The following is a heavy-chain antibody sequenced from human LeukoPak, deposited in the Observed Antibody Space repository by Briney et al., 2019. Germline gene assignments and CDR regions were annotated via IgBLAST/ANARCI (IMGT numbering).Heavy chain of an antibody. J-gene: IGHJ6*02. D-gene: IGHD6-19*01. V-gene: IGHV3-30*03. CDR2: ISRDGSNK. Sequence: GGSLRLSCAASGFTFSSYGMHWVRQAPGKGLEWVAVISRDGSNKYYADSVQGRFTISRDNSKNTLYLQINSLRADDTAVYYCARDLNDSGWYHYYYGMDVWGQGTTVTVSS. CDR3: ARDLNDSGWYHYYYGMDV. CDR1: GFTFSSYG.